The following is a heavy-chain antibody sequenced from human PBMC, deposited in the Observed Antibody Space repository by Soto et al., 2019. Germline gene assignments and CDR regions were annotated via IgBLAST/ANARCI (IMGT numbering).Heavy chain of an antibody. V-gene: IGHV4-30-2*01. CDR2: IYHSGST. CDR3: AGTDVDTVLAYPRDY. Sequence: PSETLSLTCAVSGGSISSGGYSWSWFRQPPGKGLEWIGYIYHSGSTYYNPSLMSRVTISVDRSKNQFSLKLSSVTAADTAVYYCAGTDVDTVLAYPRDYWCPGTLVTVSS. CDR1: GGSISSGGYS. J-gene: IGHJ4*02.